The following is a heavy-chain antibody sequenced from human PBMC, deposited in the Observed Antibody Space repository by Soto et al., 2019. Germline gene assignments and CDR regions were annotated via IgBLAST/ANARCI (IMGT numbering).Heavy chain of an antibody. Sequence: QVQLVQSGAEVKKPGSSVKVSCKASGGTFSSYAISWVRQAPGQGLEWMGGIIPIFGTANYAQKFQGRGTITADESTSPAYMELSSLRSEDTAVYYCARDFAYGVGAMELEGFDYWGQGTLVTVSS. V-gene: IGHV1-69*12. J-gene: IGHJ4*02. D-gene: IGHD1-26*01. CDR1: GGTFSSYA. CDR3: ARDFAYGVGAMELEGFDY. CDR2: IIPIFGTA.